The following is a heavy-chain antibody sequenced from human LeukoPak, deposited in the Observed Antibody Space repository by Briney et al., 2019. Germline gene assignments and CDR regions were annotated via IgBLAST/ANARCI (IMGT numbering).Heavy chain of an antibody. D-gene: IGHD3-22*01. V-gene: IGHV3-15*01. Sequence: GGSLRVSCAASGFTFSNAWMRGVRQAPGKGLEWVGRIKSKTDGGTTVYAAPVKGRFTISRDDSKNTLYLQMNSLKTEDTAVYYCTTVTASSGAGLDPWGQGTLVTVSS. CDR3: TTVTASSGAGLDP. CDR1: GFTFSNAW. J-gene: IGHJ5*02. CDR2: IKSKTDGGTT.